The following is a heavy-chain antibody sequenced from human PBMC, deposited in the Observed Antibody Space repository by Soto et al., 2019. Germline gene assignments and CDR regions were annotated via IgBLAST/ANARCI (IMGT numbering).Heavy chain of an antibody. CDR3: ARSYYDRSGYAGDP. V-gene: IGHV4-4*09. CDR1: GGSISDDY. Sequence: SETLSLTCRVSGGSISDDYWSWIRQPPGKRLEWIGYMYKGGSINYNPSLKSRVTISVDTSKNQFSLKLSSVTAADTAVYYCARSYYDRSGYAGDPWGQGTRVTVS. CDR2: MYKGGSI. D-gene: IGHD3-22*01. J-gene: IGHJ5*02.